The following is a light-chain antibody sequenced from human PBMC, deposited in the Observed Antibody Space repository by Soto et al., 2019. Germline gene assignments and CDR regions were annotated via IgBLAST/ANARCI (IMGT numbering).Light chain of an antibody. Sequence: QSALTQPASVSGSPGQSITISCTGTSSDVGGYNYVSWYQQHPGKAPKLMIYDVSNRPSGVSNRFSGSKSGNTASLTISGLQAEDEAEYYCNSNTSISTHDFGSLTNVTVL. V-gene: IGLV2-14*01. CDR2: DVS. CDR3: NSNTSISTHD. J-gene: IGLJ1*01. CDR1: SSDVGGYNY.